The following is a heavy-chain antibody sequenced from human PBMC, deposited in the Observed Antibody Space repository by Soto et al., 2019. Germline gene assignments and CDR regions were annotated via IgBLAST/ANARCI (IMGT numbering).Heavy chain of an antibody. V-gene: IGHV1-18*04. CDR2: ISAYNGNT. J-gene: IGHJ4*02. D-gene: IGHD2-2*01. CDR1: GYTFTSYG. CDR3: ARDLVAVIGYIDY. Sequence: VKVSCKASGYTFTSYGISGGRQAPGQGLEWMGWISAYNGNTNYAQKLQGRVTMTTDTSTSTAYMELRSLRSDDTAGYSCARDLVAVIGYIDYWGQGTLVTVSS.